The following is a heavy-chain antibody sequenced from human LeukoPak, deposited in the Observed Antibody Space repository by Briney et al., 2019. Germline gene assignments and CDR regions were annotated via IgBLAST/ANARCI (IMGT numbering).Heavy chain of an antibody. J-gene: IGHJ4*02. V-gene: IGHV1-69*05. Sequence: SSVKVSCKASGGTFSSYAISWVRQAPGQGLEWMGRIIPIFGTANYAQKFQGRVTITTDESTSTAYMELSSLRSEDTAVYYCAVTHYYDSGSYYSTDYWGQGTLVTVSS. CDR1: GGTFSSYA. CDR3: AVTHYYDSGSYYSTDY. CDR2: IIPIFGTA. D-gene: IGHD3-22*01.